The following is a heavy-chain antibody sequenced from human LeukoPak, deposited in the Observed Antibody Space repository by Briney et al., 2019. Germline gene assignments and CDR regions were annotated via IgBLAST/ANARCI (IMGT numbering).Heavy chain of an antibody. Sequence: SETLSLTCAVYGGSFSAYSWSWIRQPPGKGLEWIGEINHSGSTNYNASLKSRLTISVDTSKNQFSLKLSSVTAADTAVYYCARGPPYGSRSDYFDYWGQGTLVTVSS. V-gene: IGHV4-34*01. CDR1: GGSFSAYS. CDR3: ARGPPYGSRSDYFDY. CDR2: INHSGST. J-gene: IGHJ4*02. D-gene: IGHD3-10*01.